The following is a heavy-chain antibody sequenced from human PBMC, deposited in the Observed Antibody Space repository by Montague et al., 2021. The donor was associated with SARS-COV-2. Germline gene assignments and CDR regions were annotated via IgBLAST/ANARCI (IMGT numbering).Heavy chain of an antibody. J-gene: IGHJ4*02. D-gene: IGHD2-21*02. V-gene: IGHV5-10-1*01. CDR3: ARSQYCGSDCYFDH. CDR1: GYDFTSYW. CDR2: VNPADSRT. Sequence: QSGAEVKKSGESLRISCRGSGYDFTSYWISWVRQMPGKGLEWMGRVNPADSRTNYSPSFQGQATISVNKSATTAYLQWSSLKASDTAIYYCARSQYCGSDCYFDHWGQGSLVTVSS.